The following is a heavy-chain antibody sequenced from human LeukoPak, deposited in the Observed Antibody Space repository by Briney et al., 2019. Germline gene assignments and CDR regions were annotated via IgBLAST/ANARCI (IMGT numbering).Heavy chain of an antibody. Sequence: GGSLRLPCAASGFTFSSYSMNWVRQAPGKGLEWVSSISSSSSYIYYADSVKGRFTISRDNAKNSLYLQMNSLRAEDTAVYYCARDTKGGVSGRRYGMDVWGKGTTVTVSS. CDR3: ARDTKGGVSGRRYGMDV. CDR1: GFTFSSYS. J-gene: IGHJ6*04. D-gene: IGHD3-16*01. V-gene: IGHV3-21*01. CDR2: ISSSSSYI.